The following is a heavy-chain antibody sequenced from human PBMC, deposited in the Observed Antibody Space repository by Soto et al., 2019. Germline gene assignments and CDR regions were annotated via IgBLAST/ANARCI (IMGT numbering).Heavy chain of an antibody. D-gene: IGHD6-6*01. V-gene: IGHV1-2*02. Sequence: GASVKVSCKASGYTFTGYYMHWVRQAPGQGLEWMGWINPDSGGTNYAQKFQGRVTMTRDTSISTAYMELSRLRSDDTAVYYCASGVRYSSSWDYFDYWGQGTLVTVSS. CDR2: INPDSGGT. CDR1: GYTFTGYY. J-gene: IGHJ4*02. CDR3: ASGVRYSSSWDYFDY.